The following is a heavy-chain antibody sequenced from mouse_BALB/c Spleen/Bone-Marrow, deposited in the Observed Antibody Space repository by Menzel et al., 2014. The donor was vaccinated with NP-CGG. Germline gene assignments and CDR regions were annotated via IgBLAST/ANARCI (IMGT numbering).Heavy chain of an antibody. Sequence: GAELVKPGASVRLSCKASGYSFTTYWIHWVKRRPGQGLEWIGEINPSNGRTNYNEKFKSKATLTVDKSSSTAYMQLSSLTSEDSAVYNCARYDGPAWFAYWGQGTLVTVSA. D-gene: IGHD2-3*01. CDR1: GYSFTTYW. J-gene: IGHJ3*01. V-gene: IGHV1S81*02. CDR3: ARYDGPAWFAY. CDR2: INPSNGRT.